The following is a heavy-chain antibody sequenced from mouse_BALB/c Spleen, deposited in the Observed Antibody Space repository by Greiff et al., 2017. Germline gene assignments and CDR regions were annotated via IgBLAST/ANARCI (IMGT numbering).Heavy chain of an antibody. CDR2: ISSGGST. J-gene: IGHJ2*01. CDR1: GFTFSSYA. D-gene: IGHD2-14*01. V-gene: IGHV5-6-5*01. CDR3: ARGVRGGDYFDY. Sequence: DVQLVESGGGLVKPGGSLKLSCAASGFTFSSYAMSWVRQTPEKRLEWVASISSGGSTYYPDSVKGRFTISRDNARNILYLQMSSLRSEDTAMYYCARGVRGGDYFDYWGQGTTLTVSS.